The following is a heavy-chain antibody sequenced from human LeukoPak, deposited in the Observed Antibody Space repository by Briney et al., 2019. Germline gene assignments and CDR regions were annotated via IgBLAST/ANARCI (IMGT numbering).Heavy chain of an antibody. J-gene: IGHJ6*03. CDR2: INPNSGGT. V-gene: IGHV1-2*06. Sequence: ASVKVSRKASGYTFTGYYMHWVRQAPGQGLEWMGRINPNSGGTNYAQKFQGRVTMTRDTSISTAYMELSRLRSDDTAVYYCARAEPSIFGVVISYYYYMDVWGKGTTVTVSS. CDR3: ARAEPSIFGVVISYYYYMDV. CDR1: GYTFTGYY. D-gene: IGHD3-3*01.